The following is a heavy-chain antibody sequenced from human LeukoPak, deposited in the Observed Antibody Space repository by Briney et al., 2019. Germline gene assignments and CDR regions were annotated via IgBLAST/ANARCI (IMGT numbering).Heavy chain of an antibody. CDR2: ISGSGGST. J-gene: IGHJ4*02. V-gene: IGHV3-23*01. CDR3: AKVGPRDYGGNLFDY. Sequence: GGSLRLSCAASGFTFSSYAMGWVRQAPGKGLEWVSAISGSGGSTYYADSVKGRFTISRDNSKNTLYLQMNSLRAEDTAVYYCAKVGPRDYGGNLFDYWGQGTLVTVSS. CDR1: GFTFSSYA. D-gene: IGHD4-23*01.